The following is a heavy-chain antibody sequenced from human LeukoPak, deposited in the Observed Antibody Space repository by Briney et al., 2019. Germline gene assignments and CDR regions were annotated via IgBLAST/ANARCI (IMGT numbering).Heavy chain of an antibody. J-gene: IGHJ4*02. V-gene: IGHV1-2*02. CDR3: ARGDYGVHLSHFDY. Sequence: ASVKVSCKASGYTFTGYYKHWVRQAPGQGLEWMGWINPNSGGTNYAQKFQGRVTMTRDTSISTAYMELSRLRSDDTAVYYCARGDYGVHLSHFDYWGQGTLVTVSS. CDR1: GYTFTGYY. D-gene: IGHD4-17*01. CDR2: INPNSGGT.